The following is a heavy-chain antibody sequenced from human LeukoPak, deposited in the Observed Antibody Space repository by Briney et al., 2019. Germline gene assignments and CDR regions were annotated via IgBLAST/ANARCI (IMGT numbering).Heavy chain of an antibody. D-gene: IGHD3-22*01. J-gene: IGHJ4*02. CDR2: MSYDGTNK. V-gene: IGHV3-30*03. CDR3: ATDSGDY. CDR1: GFTFSSSG. Sequence: GGSLRLSCAASGFTFSSSGTHWVRQAPGKGLEWVAFMSYDGTNKYYTDSVKGRFTISRDNSKNTLFLQMNSLRAEDTAVYYCATDSGDYWGQGTLVTVSS.